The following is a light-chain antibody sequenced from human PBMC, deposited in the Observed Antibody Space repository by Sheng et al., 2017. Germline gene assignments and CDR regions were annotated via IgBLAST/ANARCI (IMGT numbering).Light chain of an antibody. Sequence: EIVLTQSPGTLSLSPGERATLSCRASQSLTSNYLAWYQQKPGQAPRLLIYGASSRATGIPDRFSGSGSGTDFTLTVSRLEPEDFAVYYCHQYSSSPETFGPGTKVDIK. CDR1: QSLTSNY. CDR3: HQYSSSPET. CDR2: GAS. V-gene: IGKV3-20*01. J-gene: IGKJ3*01.